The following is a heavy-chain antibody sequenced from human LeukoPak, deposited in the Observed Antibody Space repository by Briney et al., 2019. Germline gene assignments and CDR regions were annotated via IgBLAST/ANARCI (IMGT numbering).Heavy chain of an antibody. D-gene: IGHD3-16*01. CDR1: GGSISSYY. V-gene: IGHV4-59*01. CDR3: ARHHYEQSFDI. CDR2: IYYSGST. J-gene: IGHJ3*02. Sequence: PSETLSLTCTVSGGSISSYYWSWIRQPPGKGLEWIGYIYYSGSTNYNPSLKSRVIISVDTSKNQFSLKLSSVTAADTAVYYCARHHYEQSFDIWGQGTMVTVSS.